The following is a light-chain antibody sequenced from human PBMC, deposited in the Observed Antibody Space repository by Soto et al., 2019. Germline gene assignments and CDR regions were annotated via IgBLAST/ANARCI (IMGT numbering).Light chain of an antibody. Sequence: EIVLTQSPATLSSFPGDRVTLSCRASQYINTRLAWYQHRPGQAPRLLIYQTSIRAAGIPARFSASGSGTDFTLTISSLEPEDFAVYYCQQRSNWPPLTFGQGTNVDI. J-gene: IGKJ3*01. CDR2: QTS. CDR1: QYINTR. V-gene: IGKV3-11*01. CDR3: QQRSNWPPLT.